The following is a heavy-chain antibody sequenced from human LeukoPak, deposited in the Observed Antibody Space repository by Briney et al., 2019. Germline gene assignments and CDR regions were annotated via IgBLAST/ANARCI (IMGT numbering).Heavy chain of an antibody. CDR3: GRGTGNYFSALDY. CDR2: IWHDGSNK. V-gene: IGHV3-33*01. D-gene: IGHD3-10*01. CDR1: GFTFSTYG. J-gene: IGHJ4*02. Sequence: GGSLRLSCAGSGFTFSTYGMHWVRQAPGKGLEWVAVIWHDGSNKYYADSVKSRFTISRDNSKNTLYLQMTSLTAEDTAVYYCGRGTGNYFSALDYWGQGTLVTISS.